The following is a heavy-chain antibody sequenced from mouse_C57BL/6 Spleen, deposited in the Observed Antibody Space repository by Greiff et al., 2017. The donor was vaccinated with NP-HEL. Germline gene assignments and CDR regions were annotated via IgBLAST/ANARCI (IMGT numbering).Heavy chain of an antibody. V-gene: IGHV14-3*01. CDR3: ASDRLLRSWFAD. CDR2: IDPANGNT. Sequence: EVQLQQSVAELVRPGASVKLSCTASGFNIKNTYMHWVKQRPEQGLEWIGRIDPANGNTKYAPKIPGKATITADTPSTTADLQRSSLTSEDTALYCCASDRLLRSWFADGGQGTLVTVAA. CDR1: GFNIKNTY. J-gene: IGHJ3*01. D-gene: IGHD1-1*01.